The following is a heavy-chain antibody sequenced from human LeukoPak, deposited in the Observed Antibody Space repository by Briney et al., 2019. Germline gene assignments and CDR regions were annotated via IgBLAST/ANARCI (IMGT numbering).Heavy chain of an antibody. V-gene: IGHV3-30*03. Sequence: GGSPRLSCAASGFTFSSYGMHWVRQAPGKGLEWVAVMSYDGSNKYYADSVKGRFTISRDNSKNTLYLQMNSLRAEDTAVYYCASGYSGYDPPDYWGQGTLVTVSS. CDR3: ASGYSGYDPPDY. CDR1: GFTFSSYG. D-gene: IGHD5-12*01. J-gene: IGHJ4*02. CDR2: MSYDGSNK.